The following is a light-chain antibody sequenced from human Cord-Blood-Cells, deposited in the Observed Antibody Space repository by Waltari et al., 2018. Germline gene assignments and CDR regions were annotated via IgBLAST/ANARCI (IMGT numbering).Light chain of an antibody. V-gene: IGLV4-60*03. CDR1: SGHSSYI. CDR3: ETWDSNTVV. J-gene: IGLJ2*01. CDR2: LEGNGSY. Sequence: QPVLTQSSSASASLGSSVKLTCTLSSGHSSYIIAWQQQQPGQAPRYLMKLEGNGSYKKGSGVPDRFSGSSTGADCYLTISNLQSEDKADYYCETWDSNTVVFGGGTKLTVL.